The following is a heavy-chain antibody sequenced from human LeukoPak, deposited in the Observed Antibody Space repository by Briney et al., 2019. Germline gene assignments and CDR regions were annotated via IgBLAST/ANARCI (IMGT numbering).Heavy chain of an antibody. CDR1: RSTFSSYE. V-gene: IGHV3-48*03. Sequence: GGSLRLSCAASRSTFSSYEMNWVPQAPGKGLEWVSYISSSGTSIYYADSVKGRLTISRDNAKNSLYLQMNSLRAEDTAVDYCARVGLYFDYGGQGTLVTVSS. CDR3: ARVGLYFDY. CDR2: ISSSGTSI. J-gene: IGHJ4*02.